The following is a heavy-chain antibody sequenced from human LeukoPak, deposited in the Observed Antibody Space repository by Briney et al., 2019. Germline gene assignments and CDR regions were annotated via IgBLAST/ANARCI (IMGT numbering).Heavy chain of an antibody. V-gene: IGHV4-39*01. J-gene: IGHJ4*02. CDR2: IYYGGST. D-gene: IGHD2-15*01. Sequence: PSETLSLTCTVSGVSISSSTYYWGWIRQPPGKGLEWIGSIYYGGSTYYNPSLKSRVTISVDTSKNQFSLKLSSVTAADTAVYYCARPVVVAAASLYYFDYWGQGTLVTVSS. CDR1: GVSISSSTYY. CDR3: ARPVVVAAASLYYFDY.